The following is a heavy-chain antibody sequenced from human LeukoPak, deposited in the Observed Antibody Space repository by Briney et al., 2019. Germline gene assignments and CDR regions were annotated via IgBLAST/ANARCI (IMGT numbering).Heavy chain of an antibody. CDR1: GGSISTYY. D-gene: IGHD3-16*01. J-gene: IGHJ4*02. Sequence: TSETLSLTCTVSGGSISTYYWSWIRQPAGKGLEWIGRIYSGSTNYNPSLKNRVTMSVDTSKNQFSLKLSSVTAADTAIYYCARVPGGAPWHIDYWGQGTLVTVSS. V-gene: IGHV4-4*07. CDR3: ARVPGGAPWHIDY. CDR2: IYSGST.